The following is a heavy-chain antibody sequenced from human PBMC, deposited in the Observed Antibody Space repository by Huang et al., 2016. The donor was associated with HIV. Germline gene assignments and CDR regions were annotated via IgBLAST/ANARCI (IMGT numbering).Heavy chain of an antibody. CDR1: GYTVSTYD. J-gene: IGHJ6*03. D-gene: IGHD3-10*01. CDR2: MNPKNGNT. CDR3: ARGRFGETYNYYMDV. Sequence: QVQLVQSGAEVRKPGASVKVSCKASGYTVSTYDINWVRQATGQGLEWMGYMNPKNGNTGYAQKFQGRVTFTRSTSISTADMELSRLTSEDTAVYYCARGRFGETYNYYMDVWGEGTTVTVS. V-gene: IGHV1-8*03.